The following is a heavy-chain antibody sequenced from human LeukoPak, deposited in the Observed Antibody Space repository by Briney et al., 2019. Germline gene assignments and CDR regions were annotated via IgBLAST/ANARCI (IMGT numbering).Heavy chain of an antibody. CDR1: GFTFSSYW. V-gene: IGHV3-7*01. CDR3: ARVVGWFGEAKGIFDY. CDR2: IKQDGSEK. J-gene: IGHJ4*02. Sequence: GGSLRLSCAASGFTFSSYWMSWVRQAPGKGLEWVANIKQDGSEKYYVDSVKGRFTISSDNAKNSLYLQMNSLRAEDTAVYYCARVVGWFGEAKGIFDYWGQGTLVTVSS. D-gene: IGHD3-10*01.